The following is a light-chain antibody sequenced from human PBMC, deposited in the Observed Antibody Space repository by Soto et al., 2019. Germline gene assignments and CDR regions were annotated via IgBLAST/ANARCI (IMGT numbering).Light chain of an antibody. CDR1: QSVRSNY. CDR2: GAS. V-gene: IGKV3-20*01. CDR3: QQYHTSPLM. Sequence: EIVLTHSPGTLSLSPGERATLACRASQSVRSNYLAWYQQKPGQAPRLLIYGASSRATGIPDRFSGSGSGTDFTLTISRLEPEDLAVYYCQQYHTSPLMFGQGTKVDIK. J-gene: IGKJ1*01.